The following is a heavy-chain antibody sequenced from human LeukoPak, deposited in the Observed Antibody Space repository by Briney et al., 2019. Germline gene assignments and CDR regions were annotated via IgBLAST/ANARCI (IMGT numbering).Heavy chain of an antibody. Sequence: PGGSLRLSCAASGFTFSSYSMNWVRQAPGKGLEWVSSISSSSSYIYYADSVKGRLTISRDNAKNSLYLQMNSLRAEDTAVYYCARGQWLAPFDYWGQGTLVTVSS. CDR1: GFTFSSYS. V-gene: IGHV3-21*01. CDR3: ARGQWLAPFDY. D-gene: IGHD6-19*01. J-gene: IGHJ4*02. CDR2: ISSSSSYI.